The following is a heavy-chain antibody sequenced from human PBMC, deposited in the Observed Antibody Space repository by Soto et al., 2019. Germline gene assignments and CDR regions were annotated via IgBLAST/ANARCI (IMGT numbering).Heavy chain of an antibody. CDR2: IGTAGDT. V-gene: IGHV3-13*01. D-gene: IGHD4-17*01. Sequence: GGSLRLSCAASGFTFSSYDMHWVRQATGKGLEWVSAIGTAGDTYYPGSVKGRFTISRENAKNSLYLQMNSLRAGDTAVYYCVVTTSNRRKFAFDIWGQGTMVTVSS. CDR1: GFTFSSYD. J-gene: IGHJ3*02. CDR3: VVTTSNRRKFAFDI.